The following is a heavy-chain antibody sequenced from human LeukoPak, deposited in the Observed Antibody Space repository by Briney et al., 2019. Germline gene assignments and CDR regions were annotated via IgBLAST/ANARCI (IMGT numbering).Heavy chain of an antibody. CDR2: IKQDGSEK. CDR1: GFTFTTYW. V-gene: IGHV3-7*01. Sequence: GGSLRLSCAASGFTFTTYWMSWVRQAPGKGLEWVASIKQDGSEKYYVDSVKGRFTISRDNAKKSLYLQMNSLRAEDTAVYYCASSGIFDDFWSGYYGFDYWGQGTLVTVSS. J-gene: IGHJ4*02. CDR3: ASSGIFDDFWSGYYGFDY. D-gene: IGHD3-3*01.